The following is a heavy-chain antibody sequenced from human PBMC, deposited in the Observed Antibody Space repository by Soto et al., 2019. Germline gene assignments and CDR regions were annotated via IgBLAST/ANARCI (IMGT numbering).Heavy chain of an antibody. CDR2: IWYDGSNK. Sequence: GGSLRLSCAASGFTFSNFDIHWVRQAPGKGLEWVAVIWYDGSNKYYTDSVKGRCTISRDNSKNTLYLQMNSLRADDTAVYYCVRVLKSIGWDNDVFDIWGQGTMVTVSS. D-gene: IGHD6-19*01. V-gene: IGHV3-33*01. CDR1: GFTFSNFD. CDR3: VRVLKSIGWDNDVFDI. J-gene: IGHJ3*02.